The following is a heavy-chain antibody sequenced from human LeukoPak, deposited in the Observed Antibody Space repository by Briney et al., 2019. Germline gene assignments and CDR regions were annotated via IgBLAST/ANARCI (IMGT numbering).Heavy chain of an antibody. CDR1: GGSISSYY. CDR2: IYTTGNT. V-gene: IGHV4-4*07. J-gene: IGHJ4*02. Sequence: SETLSLTCSVSGGSISSYYWSWLRQPAGKGREWIGRIYTTGNTDYNPSLTSRVTMSVDTSKNQFSLNLSSVTAADTAVYYCARDARGWSGFDYWGRGTLVTVSS. D-gene: IGHD3-3*01. CDR3: ARDARGWSGFDY.